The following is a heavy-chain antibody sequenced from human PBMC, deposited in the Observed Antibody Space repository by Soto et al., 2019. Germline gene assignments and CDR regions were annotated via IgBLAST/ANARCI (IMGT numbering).Heavy chain of an antibody. CDR2: ISSHGSDK. J-gene: IGHJ4*02. Sequence: GGSLRLSFAASGFTFTTYGMHWVRQAPGKGLEWVAFISSHGSDKYYADSVKGRFTISRDNSNNTLYLQMNSLRPEDTAVYYCANIYGDSADSYFDYWGQGTLVTVSS. D-gene: IGHD4-17*01. CDR1: GFTFTTYG. V-gene: IGHV3-30*18. CDR3: ANIYGDSADSYFDY.